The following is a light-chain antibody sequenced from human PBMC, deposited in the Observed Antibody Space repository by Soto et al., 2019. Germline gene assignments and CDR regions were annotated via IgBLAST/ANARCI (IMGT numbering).Light chain of an antibody. CDR2: GAS. V-gene: IGKV3-15*01. CDR1: QSVSNN. CDR3: QQYNNWPRWA. Sequence: EIVMMQSPATLSVSPGERATLSCRASQSVSNNLAWYQQKHGQAPRLLFYGASTRATGIPARFSGSGSGTEFTLTISSLQSEDFAVYFCQQYNNWPRWAFGQGTKVEIK. J-gene: IGKJ1*01.